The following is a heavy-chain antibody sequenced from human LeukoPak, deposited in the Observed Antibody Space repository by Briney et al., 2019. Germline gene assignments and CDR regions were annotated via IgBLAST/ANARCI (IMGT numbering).Heavy chain of an antibody. Sequence: SETLSLTCAVSGGSISTYYWSWIRQPPGKGLEWIGFIYYSGSANYNPSLKSRVTISVDTSKNHFSLKLSSVTAADTAVYYCARYPFDGYNYYFDYWGQGTLVTVSS. J-gene: IGHJ4*02. CDR2: IYYSGSA. CDR3: ARYPFDGYNYYFDY. D-gene: IGHD5-24*01. CDR1: GGSISTYY. V-gene: IGHV4-59*01.